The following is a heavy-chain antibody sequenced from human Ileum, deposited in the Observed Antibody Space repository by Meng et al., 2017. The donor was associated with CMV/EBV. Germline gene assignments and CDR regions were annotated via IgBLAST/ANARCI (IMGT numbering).Heavy chain of an antibody. Sequence: CGASGFSLSDSYMSWSRQDQGKGLEGISSISNSGGTIYYADSVKGRFTISRDNAKNSLYLQMNSLRADDTAMYYCVRGGGWFAEFYWGQGTLVTVSS. CDR1: GFSLSDSY. CDR3: VRGGGWFAEFY. J-gene: IGHJ4*02. V-gene: IGHV3-11*01. D-gene: IGHD3-10*01. CDR2: ISNSGGTI.